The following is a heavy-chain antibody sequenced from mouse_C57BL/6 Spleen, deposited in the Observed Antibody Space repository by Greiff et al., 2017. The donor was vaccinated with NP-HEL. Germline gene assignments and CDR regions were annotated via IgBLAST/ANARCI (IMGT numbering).Heavy chain of an antibody. D-gene: IGHD1-1*01. CDR1: GYTFTSYD. J-gene: IGHJ2*01. Sequence: QVHVKQSGPELVKPGASVKLSCKASGYTFTSYDINWVKQRPGQGLEWIGWIYSRDGSTKYNEKFKGKATLTVDTSYRTAYMELHSLTSEDSAVYFCALTTVVAKDYFDYWGQGTTLTVSS. CDR2: IYSRDGST. CDR3: ALTTVVAKDYFDY. V-gene: IGHV1-85*01.